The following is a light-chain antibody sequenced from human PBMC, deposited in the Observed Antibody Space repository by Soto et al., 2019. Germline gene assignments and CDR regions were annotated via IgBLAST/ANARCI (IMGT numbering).Light chain of an antibody. J-gene: IGKJ2*03. V-gene: IGKV3-15*01. CDR2: GAS. CDR3: LQYNNRPPYS. CDR1: QSVSSN. Sequence: EIVVTQSPATLSVSPGERATLSCRASQSVSSNLAWYQQKPGQTPRLLIYGASTRATGIPARFSGSGSGTEFTLTISSLQSEDFADYYCLQYNNRPPYSFGQGTKLEIK.